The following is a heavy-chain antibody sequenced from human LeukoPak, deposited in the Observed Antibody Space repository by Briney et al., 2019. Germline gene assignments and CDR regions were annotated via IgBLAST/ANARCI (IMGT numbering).Heavy chain of an antibody. Sequence: PGGSLRLSCAASGFTFSSYAMSWVRQGPGEGLEWVSVINHSGGGTYYADSVKGRFTISRGNSNNTLYLQMNSLRAEDTAVYYCAKRPGLQYFDYWGQGTLVTVSS. CDR3: AKRPGLQYFDY. J-gene: IGHJ4*02. CDR2: INHSGGGT. V-gene: IGHV3-23*01. CDR1: GFTFSSYA. D-gene: IGHD4-4*01.